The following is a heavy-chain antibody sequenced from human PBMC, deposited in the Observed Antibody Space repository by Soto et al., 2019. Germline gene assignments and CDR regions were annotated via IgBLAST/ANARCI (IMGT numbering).Heavy chain of an antibody. Sequence: QLQLQESGSGLVKPSQTLSLTCAVSGGSISSGGYSWSWIRQPPGKGLEWIGYIYHSGSTYYNPSPKSLVTISVDRSKNQISLKLSSATAADTAVYYWARGMTTVTTFDYWGQGTLVTVSS. V-gene: IGHV4-30-2*01. J-gene: IGHJ4*02. CDR2: IYHSGST. CDR1: GGSISSGGYS. CDR3: ARGMTTVTTFDY. D-gene: IGHD4-17*01.